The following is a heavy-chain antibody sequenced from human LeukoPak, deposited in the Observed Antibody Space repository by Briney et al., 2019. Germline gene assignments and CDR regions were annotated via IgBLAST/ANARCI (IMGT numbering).Heavy chain of an antibody. D-gene: IGHD3-10*01. V-gene: IGHV3-53*01. CDR3: ARDAGSRYFDN. CDR1: GFTVSSNY. CDR2: IYSGGST. Sequence: QPGGSLRLSCAASGFTVSSNYMSWVRQAPGKGLEWVSVIYSGGSTYHIDSVRGRFTISRDNSKNALYLQMNSLRAEDTAVYYCARDAGSRYFDNWGQGALVTVPS. J-gene: IGHJ4*02.